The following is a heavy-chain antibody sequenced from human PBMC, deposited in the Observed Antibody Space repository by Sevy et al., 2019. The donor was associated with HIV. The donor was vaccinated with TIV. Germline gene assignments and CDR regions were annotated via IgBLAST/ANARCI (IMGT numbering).Heavy chain of an antibody. CDR3: ARDLEFYGYREYWPAFNPDY. CDR2: IWFDGSNE. D-gene: IGHD2-8*02. V-gene: IGHV3-33*01. J-gene: IGHJ4*02. CDR1: GFSFSSYG. Sequence: GGSLRLSCAASGFSFSSYGMHWVRQAPGKGLEWLAVIWFDGSNEYYADSVKGRFTISRDIAKNTLYLQMNSLRAEDTAVYYCARDLEFYGYREYWPAFNPDYWGRGTLVTVSS.